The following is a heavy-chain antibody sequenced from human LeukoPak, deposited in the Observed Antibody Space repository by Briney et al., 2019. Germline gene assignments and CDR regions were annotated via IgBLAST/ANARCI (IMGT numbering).Heavy chain of an antibody. V-gene: IGHV4-34*01. J-gene: IGHJ2*01. CDR2: INHSGST. CDR3: ARGEIVVVVAATSVSWYFDL. Sequence: SETLSLTCAVYGGSFSGYYWSWIRQPPGKGLEWIGEINHSGSTNYNPSLKSRVTISVDTSKNQFSLKLSSVTAADTAVYYCARGEIVVVVAATSVSWYFDLWGRGTLVTVSS. D-gene: IGHD2-15*01. CDR1: GGSFSGYY.